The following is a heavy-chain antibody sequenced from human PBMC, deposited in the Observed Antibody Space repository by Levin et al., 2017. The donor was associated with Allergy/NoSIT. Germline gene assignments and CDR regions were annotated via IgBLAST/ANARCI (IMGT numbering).Heavy chain of an antibody. CDR3: AKPPTRDGDYPFDY. Sequence: PGESLKISCAASGFTFGAYAMSWVRQAPGKGLEWVSTVNGGGGATYYADSVKGRFTISRDNSKNTLYLQMNSLRAEDTAVYYCAKPPTRDGDYPFDYWGQGTLVTVSS. CDR2: VNGGGGAT. D-gene: IGHD4-17*01. V-gene: IGHV3-23*01. J-gene: IGHJ4*02. CDR1: GFTFGAYA.